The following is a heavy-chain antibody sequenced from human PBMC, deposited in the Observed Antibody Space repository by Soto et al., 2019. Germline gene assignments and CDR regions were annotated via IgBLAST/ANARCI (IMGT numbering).Heavy chain of an antibody. Sequence: ASVKVSCKASGYTFTSYGISWVRQAPGQGLEWLGWISVYNGNTKYAQLLQGRVTMTTDTPTSTAYMELRILRSDDTALFFCARGAVAGDYYYYYGMDVWGQGTTVTVSS. CDR3: ARGAVAGDYYYYYGMDV. CDR2: ISVYNGNT. J-gene: IGHJ6*02. CDR1: GYTFTSYG. V-gene: IGHV1-18*01. D-gene: IGHD6-19*01.